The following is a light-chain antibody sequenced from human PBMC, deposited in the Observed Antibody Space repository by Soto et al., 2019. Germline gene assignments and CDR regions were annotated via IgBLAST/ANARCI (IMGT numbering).Light chain of an antibody. CDR2: GAS. CDR1: QSVSNNY. Sequence: EIVLTQSPGTLSLSPVERATLSCMASQSVSNNYLAWYQQKPGQAPRLLIYGASNRATGIPARFRGSGSGTDFTLSISSLEPEDFAVYYCQQRTDRPPWTFGQGTKVDIK. J-gene: IGKJ1*01. V-gene: IGKV3-11*01. CDR3: QQRTDRPPWT.